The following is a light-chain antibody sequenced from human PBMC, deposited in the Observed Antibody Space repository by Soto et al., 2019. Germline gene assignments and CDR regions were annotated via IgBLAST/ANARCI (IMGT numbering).Light chain of an antibody. J-gene: IGLJ2*01. CDR3: QAWDSSTVV. Sequence: YELTQPTSVSVSPGQTASITCSGDKLGDKYACWYQQKPGQSPVLVIYQDNKRPSGIPERFSGSNSGNTATLTISGTQAMDETDYYCQAWDSSTVVFGGGTKVTVL. CDR1: KLGDKY. CDR2: QDN. V-gene: IGLV3-1*01.